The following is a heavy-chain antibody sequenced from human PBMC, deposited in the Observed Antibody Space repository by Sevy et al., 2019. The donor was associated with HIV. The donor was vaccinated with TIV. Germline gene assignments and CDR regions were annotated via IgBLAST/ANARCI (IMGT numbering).Heavy chain of an antibody. J-gene: IGHJ4*02. CDR2: SSRSGSYI. V-gene: IGHV3-21*01. CDR3: ARDWTTVTSTPTFDY. D-gene: IGHD4-17*01. CDR1: GFTFNTYT. Sequence: GGSLRLSCAASGFTFNTYTMNWVRQAPGKGLEWVSSSSRSGSYIYYADSVKGRFTISRDNANNSLYLQMDSLTAEDTAVYYCARDWTTVTSTPTFDYWGQGILVTVSS.